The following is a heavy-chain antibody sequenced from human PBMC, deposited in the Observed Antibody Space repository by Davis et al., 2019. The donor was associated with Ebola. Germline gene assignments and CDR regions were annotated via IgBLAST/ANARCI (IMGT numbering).Heavy chain of an antibody. Sequence: GESLKISCAASGFTFSSYAMHWVRQAPGKGLEWVAVISYDGSNKYYADSVKGRFTISRDNAKNSLYLQMNSLRAEDTAVYYCARGTKSWGQGTLVTVSS. CDR2: ISYDGSNK. CDR1: GFTFSSYA. CDR3: ARGTKS. V-gene: IGHV3-30-3*01. J-gene: IGHJ5*02.